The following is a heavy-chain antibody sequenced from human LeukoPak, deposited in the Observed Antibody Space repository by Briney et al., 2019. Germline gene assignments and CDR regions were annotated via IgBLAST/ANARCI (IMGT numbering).Heavy chain of an antibody. CDR3: AKNYHDNSAYFSWAFDI. J-gene: IGHJ3*02. D-gene: IGHD3-22*01. Sequence: TGGSLRLSCAASGFTFRIYAMTWVRQAPGKGLEWVSAIGASGATFYADSVKGRFTISRDNSRNTLYLQMYSLRTEDTAVYYCAKNYHDNSAYFSWAFDIWGQGTMVTLSS. V-gene: IGHV3-23*01. CDR2: IGASGAT. CDR1: GFTFRIYA.